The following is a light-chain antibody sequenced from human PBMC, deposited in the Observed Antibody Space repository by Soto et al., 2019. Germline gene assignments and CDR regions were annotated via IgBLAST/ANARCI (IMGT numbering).Light chain of an antibody. CDR2: GAS. CDR3: QQYGSSPIT. J-gene: IGKJ5*01. CDR1: QSVSYY. V-gene: IGKV3-20*01. Sequence: EIVLTQSPGTLSLSPGERATLSCRASQSVSYYLAWYQQKPGQAPRLLIYGASSRATGIPDRFSGSGSGTDFTLTISRLEPEDFAVYYCQQYGSSPITFGHGTRLEIK.